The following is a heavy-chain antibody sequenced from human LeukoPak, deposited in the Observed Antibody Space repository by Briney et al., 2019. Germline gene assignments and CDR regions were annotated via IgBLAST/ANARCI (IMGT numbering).Heavy chain of an antibody. CDR2: INPSGGST. Sequence: ASVKVSFKASGYTFTSYYMRWVRQAPGQGREWMGIINPSGGSTSYAQKFQGRVTMTRDMSTSTVYMELSSPRSEDTAVYYCARDGGSDYYYYYMDVWGKGTTVTVSS. V-gene: IGHV1-46*01. CDR3: ARDGGSDYYYYYMDV. CDR1: GYTFTSYY. D-gene: IGHD1-26*01. J-gene: IGHJ6*03.